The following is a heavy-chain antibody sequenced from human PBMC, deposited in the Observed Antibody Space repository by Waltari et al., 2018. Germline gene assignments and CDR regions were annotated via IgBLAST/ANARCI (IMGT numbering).Heavy chain of an antibody. V-gene: IGHV4-34*01. J-gene: IGHJ4*02. CDR1: GGSFSGYY. Sequence: QVQLQQWGAGLLKPSETLSLTCAVYGGSFSGYYWSWIRPPPGKGLEWIGEINHSGSTNYNPSLKSRVTISVDTSKNQFSLKLSSVTAADTAVYYCARGPSRVTIFGVVTRRGGTHDYWGQGTLVTVSS. CDR3: ARGPSRVTIFGVVTRRGGTHDY. CDR2: INHSGST. D-gene: IGHD3-3*01.